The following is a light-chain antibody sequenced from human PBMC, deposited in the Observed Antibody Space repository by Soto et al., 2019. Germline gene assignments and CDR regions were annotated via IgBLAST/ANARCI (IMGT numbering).Light chain of an antibody. J-gene: IGKJ1*01. CDR1: HVISSY. Sequence: AMWLTQPPASLCASTGDRVTLSCRASHVISSYLAWYQKKPGRAPKLLIYDASSLESGVPSRFSGSGSGTEFTLTISSLQPDDFATYYCQQYNSYRTFGQGTKVDIK. V-gene: IGKV1-8*01. CDR3: QQYNSYRT. CDR2: DAS.